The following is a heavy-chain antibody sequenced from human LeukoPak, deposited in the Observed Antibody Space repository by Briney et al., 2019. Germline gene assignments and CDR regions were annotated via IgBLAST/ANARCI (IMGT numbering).Heavy chain of an antibody. CDR3: ARGTYSSSLESYYFDY. CDR2: ISSSSSYI. V-gene: IGHV3-21*06. Sequence: GGSLRLSCAASGFTFSSYSMNWVRQAPGKGLEWVSSISSSSSYIYYADSVKGRFTISRDIAKNSLYLQMNSLRAEDTAVYYCARGTYSSSLESYYFDYWGQGTLVTVSS. CDR1: GFTFSSYS. J-gene: IGHJ4*02. D-gene: IGHD6-6*01.